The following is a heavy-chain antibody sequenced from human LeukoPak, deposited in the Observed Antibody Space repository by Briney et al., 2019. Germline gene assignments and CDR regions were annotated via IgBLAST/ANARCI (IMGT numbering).Heavy chain of an antibody. J-gene: IGHJ6*02. Sequence: SETLSLTCTVSGGSISSGGYYWSWIRQHPGKGLEWIGYIYYSGSTYYNPSLKSRVTISVDTSKNQFSLKLSSVTAADTAVYYCARGGRIGYCSGGSCPRLPYYYYSMDVWGQGTTVTVSS. CDR2: IYYSGST. V-gene: IGHV4-31*03. CDR1: GGSISSGGYY. CDR3: ARGGRIGYCSGGSCPRLPYYYYSMDV. D-gene: IGHD2-15*01.